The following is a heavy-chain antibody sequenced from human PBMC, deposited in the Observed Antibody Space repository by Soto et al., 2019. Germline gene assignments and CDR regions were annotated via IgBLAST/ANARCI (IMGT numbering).Heavy chain of an antibody. Sequence: ASVKVSCKASGGTFSSYAISWVRQAPGQGLEWMGGISAYNGTTNYAQKFQGRVTMTTDTSTSTAYMDLRSLRSDDTAVYYCARILRDTAMVYGMDVWGHGTTVTVSS. CDR2: ISAYNGTT. CDR1: GGTFSSYA. D-gene: IGHD5-18*01. J-gene: IGHJ6*02. CDR3: ARILRDTAMVYGMDV. V-gene: IGHV1-18*01.